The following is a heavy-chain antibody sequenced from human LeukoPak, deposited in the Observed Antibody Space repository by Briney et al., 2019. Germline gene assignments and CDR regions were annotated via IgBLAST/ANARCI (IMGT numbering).Heavy chain of an antibody. CDR2: IWYDGSNK. V-gene: IGHV3-33*06. J-gene: IGHJ4*02. Sequence: PGRSLRLSCAASGFTFSSYGMHWVRQAPGKGLEWVAVIWYDGSNKHYADSVKGRFTISRDNSKNTLPLQMNSLRPEDTAVYYCAKGNWNDALGYFDYWGQGTLVTVSS. CDR3: AKGNWNDALGYFDY. D-gene: IGHD1-1*01. CDR1: GFTFSSYG.